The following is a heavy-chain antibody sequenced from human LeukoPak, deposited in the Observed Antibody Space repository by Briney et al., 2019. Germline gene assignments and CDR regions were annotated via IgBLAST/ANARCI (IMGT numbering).Heavy chain of an antibody. J-gene: IGHJ5*02. CDR2: INPNSGDT. CDR1: GYIFTDYY. CDR3: ARRIVRATTWFDP. V-gene: IGHV1-2*02. Sequence: ASVKVSCKASGYIFTDYYIHWMRQAPGQGLEWMGWINPNSGDTNFAQRFQSRVTMTRDTSISTVYMELSRLRYDDTAVYYCARRIVRATTWFDPWGQGTLVTVSS. D-gene: IGHD1-26*01.